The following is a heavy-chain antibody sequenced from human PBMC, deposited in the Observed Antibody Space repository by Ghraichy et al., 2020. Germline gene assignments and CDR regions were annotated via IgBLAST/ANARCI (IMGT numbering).Heavy chain of an antibody. D-gene: IGHD4-11*01. Sequence: ASVKVSCKASGDSFTGHYIHWVRQAPGQGLEWIGWINPNSGGTKYAQKFRGWVTMTRDTSISTVYIELSRLMADDTATYYCARSLATVTNYNYHSMDVWGQGTTVTVSS. J-gene: IGHJ6*02. CDR2: INPNSGGT. CDR3: ARSLATVTNYNYHSMDV. V-gene: IGHV1-2*04. CDR1: GDSFTGHY.